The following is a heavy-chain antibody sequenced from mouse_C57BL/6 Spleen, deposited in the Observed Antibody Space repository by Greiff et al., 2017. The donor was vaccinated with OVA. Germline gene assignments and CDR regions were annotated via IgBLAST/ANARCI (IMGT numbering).Heavy chain of an antibody. V-gene: IGHV1-26*01. CDR3: ASYLAYFDD. D-gene: IGHD5-1*01. CDR2: INPNNGGT. CDR1: GYTFTDYY. Sequence: EVQLQQSGPELVKPGASVKISCKASGYTFTDYYMNWVKQSHGKSLEWIGDINPNNGGTSYNQKFKGKATLTVDKSSSTTNMELRSQTSEDSAVDYCASYLAYFDDWGKGTTLTVSS. J-gene: IGHJ2*01.